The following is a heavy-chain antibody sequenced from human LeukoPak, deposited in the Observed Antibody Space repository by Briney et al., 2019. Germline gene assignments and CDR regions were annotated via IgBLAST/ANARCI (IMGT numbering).Heavy chain of an antibody. J-gene: IGHJ6*02. CDR2: ISGSGGST. D-gene: IGHD3-10*01. V-gene: IGHV3-23*01. CDR1: GFTFSSYA. CDR3: AKDRWFGELLSHSYYYYGMDV. Sequence: GGSLRLSCAASGFTFSSYAMSWVRQAPGKGLEWASAISGSGGSTYYADSVKGRFTISRDNSKNTLYLQMNSLRAEDTAVYYCAKDRWFGELLSHSYYYYGMDVWGQGTTVTVSS.